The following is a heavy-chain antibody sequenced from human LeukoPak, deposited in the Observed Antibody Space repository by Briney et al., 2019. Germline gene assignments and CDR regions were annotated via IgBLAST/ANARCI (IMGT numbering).Heavy chain of an antibody. CDR3: ARDRADNDAFDI. J-gene: IGHJ3*02. V-gene: IGHV3-33*01. CDR1: GFTFSSYG. CDR2: IWYGGSNK. Sequence: PGGSLRLSCAASGFTFSSYGMHWVRQAPGKGLEWVAVIWYGGSNKYYADSVKGRFTISRDNSKNTLYLQMNSLRAEDTAVYYCARDRADNDAFDIWGQGTMVTVSS.